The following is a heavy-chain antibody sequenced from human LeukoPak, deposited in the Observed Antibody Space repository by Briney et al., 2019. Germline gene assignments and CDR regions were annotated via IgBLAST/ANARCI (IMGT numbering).Heavy chain of an antibody. CDR1: GFTFSSYG. CDR3: AKDRGVGATTAFDY. Sequence: GGSLRLSCAASGFTFSSYGMSGVRQAPGKGLEGVSAISGSGGSTYYADSVKGRFTISRDNSKNTMYLQMNSLRAEDTAVYYCAKDRGVGATTAFDYWGQGTLVTVSS. J-gene: IGHJ4*02. V-gene: IGHV3-23*01. CDR2: ISGSGGST. D-gene: IGHD1-26*01.